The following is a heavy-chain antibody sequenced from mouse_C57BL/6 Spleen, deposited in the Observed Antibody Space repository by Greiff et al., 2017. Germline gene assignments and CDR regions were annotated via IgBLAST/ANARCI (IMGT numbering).Heavy chain of an antibody. J-gene: IGHJ2*01. D-gene: IGHD1-3*01. Sequence: VKLVESGAELAKPGASVKLSCKASGYTFTSYWMHWVKQRPGQGLEWIGYINPSSGYTKYNQKFKGKATLTADKSSSTAYMQLGSLTYEDSAVYYCARGGSSQGDYWGQGTTLTVSS. CDR2: INPSSGYT. V-gene: IGHV1-7*01. CDR3: ARGGSSQGDY. CDR1: GYTFTSYW.